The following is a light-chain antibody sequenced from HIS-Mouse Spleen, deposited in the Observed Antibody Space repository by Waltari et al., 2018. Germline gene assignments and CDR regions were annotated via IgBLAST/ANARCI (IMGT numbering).Light chain of an antibody. Sequence: IVMPQSPLSLPATPGEPASISCMSSQSLLHSNGYNYLDWYLQKPGQSPQPLIYLGSNRASGVPDRFSGSGSGTDFTLKISRVEAEDVGVYYCMQALQTPWTFGQGTKVEIK. CDR1: QSLLHSNGYNY. V-gene: IGKV2-28*01. J-gene: IGKJ1*01. CDR3: MQALQTPWT. CDR2: LGS.